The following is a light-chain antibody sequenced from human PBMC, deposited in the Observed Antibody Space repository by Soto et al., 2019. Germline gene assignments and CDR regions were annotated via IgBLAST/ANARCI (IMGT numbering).Light chain of an antibody. CDR1: QDISNY. CDR2: DAS. CDR3: EQYRHLCT. J-gene: IGKJ2*02. Sequence: EIQMTPSTSPLSATVRDRVTSTCQASQDISNYLNWYQQKLGKAPKLLIYDASNLETGVPSRFSGSGSGTDFTFTISSMQPEDIATYFCEQYRHLCTFGQGTKLEIK. V-gene: IGKV1-33*01.